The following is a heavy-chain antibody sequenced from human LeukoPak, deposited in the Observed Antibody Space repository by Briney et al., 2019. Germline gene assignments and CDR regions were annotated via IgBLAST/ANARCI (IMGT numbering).Heavy chain of an antibody. D-gene: IGHD6-13*01. CDR3: ARDPLRYSSSWYEPVDY. CDR2: INWNGGST. V-gene: IGHV3-20*04. Sequence: PGGSLRLSCAASGFTFDDYGMSWVRQAPGKGLEWVSGINWNGGSTGYADSVKGRFTISRDNAKNSLYLQMNSLRAEDTALYYCARDPLRYSSSWYEPVDYWGQGTLATVSS. CDR1: GFTFDDYG. J-gene: IGHJ4*02.